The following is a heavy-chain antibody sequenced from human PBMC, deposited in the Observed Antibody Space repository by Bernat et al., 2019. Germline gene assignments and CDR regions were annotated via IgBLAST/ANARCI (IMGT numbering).Heavy chain of an antibody. D-gene: IGHD5-12*01. Sequence: EVQLVESGGGLVQPGGSLRLSCAASGFTFSSYEMNWVRQAPGKGLEWVSYISSSGSTIYYADSVKGRFTISRDNAKNSLYLQMNSLRAEDTAVYYCARVDESGYSGDVDPAGAFDIWGQGTMVTVSS. CDR1: GFTFSSYE. CDR3: ARVDESGYSGDVDPAGAFDI. J-gene: IGHJ3*02. CDR2: ISSSGSTI. V-gene: IGHV3-48*03.